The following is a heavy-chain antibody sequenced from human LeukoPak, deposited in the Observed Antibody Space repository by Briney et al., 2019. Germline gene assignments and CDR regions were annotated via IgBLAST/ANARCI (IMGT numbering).Heavy chain of an antibody. CDR2: ISYGGAT. CDR1: GGSISPYY. CDR3: ARSKTYRSTWNTDY. J-gene: IGHJ4*02. V-gene: IGHV4-59*08. D-gene: IGHD2-2*01. Sequence: PSETLSLTCTVSGGSISPYYWSWVRQPPGKGLEWIGYISYGGATNYNPSLKSRLTILVVTSKNQFSLKLSSVTAADTAVYYCARSKTYRSTWNTDYWGQGTLVTVSS.